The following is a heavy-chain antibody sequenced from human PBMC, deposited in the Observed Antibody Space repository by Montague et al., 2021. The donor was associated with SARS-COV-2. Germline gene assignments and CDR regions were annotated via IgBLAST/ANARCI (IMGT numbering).Heavy chain of an antibody. D-gene: IGHD3-10*01. CDR3: ARVRYYGSGTSLGMDV. CDR1: GGSFSGYY. Sequence: SETLSLTCTVYGGSFSGYYWSWIRQPPGKGLEWIAEINHSGNTNYNPSLKSRVTISVDTSKNQFSLNLSSVTAADTAVYYCARVRYYGSGTSLGMDVWGQGTTVTVSS. J-gene: IGHJ6*02. CDR2: INHSGNT. V-gene: IGHV4-34*01.